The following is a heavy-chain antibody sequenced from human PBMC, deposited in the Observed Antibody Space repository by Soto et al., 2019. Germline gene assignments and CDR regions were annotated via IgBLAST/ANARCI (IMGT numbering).Heavy chain of an antibody. Sequence: PGGALRLSCAASGFTFIGSALHWVRQASGKGLEWVGRIRSKANSYATAYAASVKGRFTISRDDSKNTAYLQMNSLKTEDTAVYYCTSGDFWSGYRNYYGMDVWGQGTTVTVSS. CDR1: GFTFIGSA. CDR3: TSGDFWSGYRNYYGMDV. D-gene: IGHD3-3*01. V-gene: IGHV3-73*01. CDR2: IRSKANSYAT. J-gene: IGHJ6*02.